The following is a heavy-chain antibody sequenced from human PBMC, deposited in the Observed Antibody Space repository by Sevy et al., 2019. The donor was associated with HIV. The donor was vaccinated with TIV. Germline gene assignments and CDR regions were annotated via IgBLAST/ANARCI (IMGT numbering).Heavy chain of an antibody. CDR1: GFTFSSYW. D-gene: IGHD4-17*01. CDR3: ARVQYGDYGYYYYGMDV. V-gene: IGHV3-74*01. CDR2: INSDGSST. J-gene: IGHJ6*02. Sequence: GGSLRLSCAASGFTFSSYWMHWVRQAPGKGLVWVSRINSDGSSTSYADSVKGRFTISRDNAKNTLYRQMNSLRAEDTAVYYCARVQYGDYGYYYYGMDVWGQGTTVTVSS.